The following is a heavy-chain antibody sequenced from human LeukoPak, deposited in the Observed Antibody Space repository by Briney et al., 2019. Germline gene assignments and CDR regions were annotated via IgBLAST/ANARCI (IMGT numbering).Heavy chain of an antibody. Sequence: GSLRLSCAASGFTFSSYAMHWVRQAPGKGLEWVAVISYDGSNKYYADSVKSRFTISRDNSKNTLYLQMNSLRAEDTAVYYCARDTGGYYLEFWFDTWGQGTLVTVSS. V-gene: IGHV3-30*01. J-gene: IGHJ5*02. CDR2: ISYDGSNK. CDR1: GFTFSSYA. D-gene: IGHD3-3*01. CDR3: ARDTGGYYLEFWFDT.